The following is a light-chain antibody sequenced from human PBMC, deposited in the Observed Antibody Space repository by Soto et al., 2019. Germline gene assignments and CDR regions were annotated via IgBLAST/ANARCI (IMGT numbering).Light chain of an antibody. CDR2: AAS. V-gene: IGKV1-27*01. CDR3: QKYNSAHGT. J-gene: IGKJ1*01. Sequence: DIQMTQSPSSLSASVGDRVTITCRASQGISNYLAWYQQKPGKVPKLLIYAASTSQSGVPSRFSGSGAGTDFTLTISSLKPEDIATYYCQKYNSAHGTFGQGTKVEIK. CDR1: QGISNY.